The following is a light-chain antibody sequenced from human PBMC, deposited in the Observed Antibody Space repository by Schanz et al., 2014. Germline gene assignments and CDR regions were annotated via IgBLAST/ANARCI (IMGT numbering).Light chain of an antibody. V-gene: IGLV2-14*01. CDR1: SSDVGGYNY. CDR3: SSSTSSSSSRV. Sequence: QSALTQPASVSGSPGQSITISCTGTSSDVGGYNYVSWYQQHPGKAPKLMIYDVSNRPSGVSNRFSGSKSGNTASLTISGVPSADEADYYCSSSTSSSSSRVFGGGTKVTVL. J-gene: IGLJ3*02. CDR2: DVS.